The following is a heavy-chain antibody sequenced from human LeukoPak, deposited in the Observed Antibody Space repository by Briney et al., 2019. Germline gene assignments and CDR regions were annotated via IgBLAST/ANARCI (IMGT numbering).Heavy chain of an antibody. CDR1: GGTFSFYA. J-gene: IGHJ4*02. CDR3: ARAVVVARGLMAYFDY. D-gene: IGHD3-10*01. CDR2: IIPIPGMA. Sequence: ASVKVSCKASGGTFSFYAINWVRQAPGQGLEWMVRIIPIPGMANYAQKFQGRVTITADSSTSTAYMEVSSLRSEDTAVYYCARAVVVARGLMAYFDYWGQGTLVTVSS. V-gene: IGHV1-69*04.